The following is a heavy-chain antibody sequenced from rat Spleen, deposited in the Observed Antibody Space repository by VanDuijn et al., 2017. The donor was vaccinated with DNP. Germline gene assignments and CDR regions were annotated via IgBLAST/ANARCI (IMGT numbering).Heavy chain of an antibody. CDR2: INMGSGGT. CDR3: ASSWVGVRGIWFAF. J-gene: IGHJ3*01. Sequence: QVQLQQSGAELAKPGSSVMISCRASGYTFTTYYIGWIKQTTRQGLEYIGYINMGSGGTNYNEKFKGKATLTGGKSSSTAFMQLSSLTPDDSAVYYCASSWVGVRGIWFAFWGQGTLVTVSS. V-gene: IGHV1-43*01. D-gene: IGHD4-3*01. CDR1: GYTFTTYY.